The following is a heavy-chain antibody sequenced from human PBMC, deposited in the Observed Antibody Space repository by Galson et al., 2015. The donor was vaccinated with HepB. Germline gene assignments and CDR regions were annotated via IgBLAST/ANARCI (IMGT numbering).Heavy chain of an antibody. CDR3: SRTDPLDV. J-gene: IGHJ6*02. D-gene: IGHD4-17*01. V-gene: IGHV3-15*01. CDR2: IKNKADGGTI. Sequence: SLRLSCAASGFTFSNAWMSWVHQAPGKGLEWVGRIKNKADGGTIHYAAPVKGRFTISRDDSENTLYLQMNSLKTEDTAVYYCSRTDPLDVWGQGTTVTVSS. CDR1: GFTFSNAW.